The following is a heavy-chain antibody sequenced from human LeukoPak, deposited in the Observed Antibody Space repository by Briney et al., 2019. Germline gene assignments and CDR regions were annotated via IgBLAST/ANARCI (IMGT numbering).Heavy chain of an antibody. J-gene: IGHJ4*02. Sequence: GASVKLSSKASGYTFTRYYMHCVRHAPGQGLEWMGRINPNSGGTNYAQKFQGRVTMTRDTSISTAYMELSRLRSDAAAVNYCARERIGMFDNWLQGTKVTVSS. CDR1: GYTFTRYY. V-gene: IGHV1-2*06. D-gene: IGHD2-21*01. CDR2: INPNSGGT. CDR3: ARERIGMFDN.